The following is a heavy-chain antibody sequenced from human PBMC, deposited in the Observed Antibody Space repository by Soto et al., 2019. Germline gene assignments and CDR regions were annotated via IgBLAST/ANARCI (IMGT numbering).Heavy chain of an antibody. V-gene: IGHV3-11*01. CDR2: ISSSGSTI. Sequence: GGSLRLSCAASGFTFSDYYMSWIRQAPGKGLEWVSYISSSGSTIYYADSVKGRFTISRDNAKNSLYLQMNSLRAEDTAVYYCAREAGWGVVAATSETEAFDIWGQGTMVTVSS. J-gene: IGHJ3*02. CDR3: AREAGWGVVAATSETEAFDI. CDR1: GFTFSDYY. D-gene: IGHD2-15*01.